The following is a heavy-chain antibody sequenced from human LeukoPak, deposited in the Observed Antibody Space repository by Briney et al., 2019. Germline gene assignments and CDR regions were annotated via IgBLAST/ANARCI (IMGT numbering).Heavy chain of an antibody. CDR3: ARALRYDDSSGYYAY. CDR1: GYTFSGYY. Sequence: VAPVKVSCKASGYTFSGYYMHWVRQAPGQGLEWMGWINPNSGATNYAQTLQGRVTMTRDTSISIVYMELSRLRTDDTAVYYCARALRYDDSSGYYAYWGQGTLVTVSS. D-gene: IGHD3-22*01. CDR2: INPNSGAT. V-gene: IGHV1-2*02. J-gene: IGHJ4*02.